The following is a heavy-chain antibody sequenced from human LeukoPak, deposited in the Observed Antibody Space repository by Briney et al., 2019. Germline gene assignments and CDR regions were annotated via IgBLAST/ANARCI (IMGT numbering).Heavy chain of an antibody. J-gene: IGHJ5*02. V-gene: IGHV4-39*07. CDR3: ARGGCTNGVCYDNWFDP. CDR2: IYYSGTT. CDR1: GGSLNSPNYY. D-gene: IGHD2-8*01. Sequence: PSETLSLTCIVSGGSLNSPNYYWGWIRQPPGKGLEWIGTIYYSGTTYYNPSLKSRVTISVDTSKNQFSLKLSSVTAADTAVYYCARGGCTNGVCYDNWFDPWGQGTLVTVSS.